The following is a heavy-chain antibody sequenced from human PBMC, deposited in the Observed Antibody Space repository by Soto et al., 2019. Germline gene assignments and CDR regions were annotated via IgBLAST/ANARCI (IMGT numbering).Heavy chain of an antibody. CDR1: GGAISSRGYY. J-gene: IGHJ4*02. D-gene: IGHD5-18*01. Sequence: PSETLSLTFTVSGGAISSRGYYWSWIRQHPGKGLERIGYIYYSGSTYYNPSLKSRVTISVDTSKNQFSLKLSSVTAADTAVYYCARSGYSYGPNPLLYWGQGTLVTVS. CDR3: ARSGYSYGPNPLLY. CDR2: IYYSGST. V-gene: IGHV4-31*03.